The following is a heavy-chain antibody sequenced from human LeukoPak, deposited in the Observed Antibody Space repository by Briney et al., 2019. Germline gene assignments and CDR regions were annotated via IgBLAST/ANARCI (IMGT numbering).Heavy chain of an antibody. CDR2: ISSSSSYV. J-gene: IGHJ5*02. CDR3: ARGGSYSSSWYFVYWFDP. CDR1: GFTFSSYS. V-gene: IGHV3-21*01. Sequence: PGGSLRLSCAASGFTFSSYSMNWVRQAPGKGLEWVSSISSSSSYVYYADSVKGRFTISRDNAKNSLYLQMNSLRAEDTAVYYCARGGSYSSSWYFVYWFDPWGQGTLVTVSS. D-gene: IGHD6-13*01.